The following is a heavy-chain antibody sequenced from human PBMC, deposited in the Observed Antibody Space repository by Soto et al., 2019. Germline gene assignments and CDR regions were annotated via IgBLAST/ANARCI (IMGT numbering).Heavy chain of an antibody. J-gene: IGHJ6*02. D-gene: IGHD6-25*01. CDR3: AALEVGYLFMDV. Sequence: ASVKVSCKASGFTFTSSAMQWVRQARGQRLEWIGWIVVGSGNTNYAEKFQERVTITRDMSTSTAYMELSSLRSEDTAVYYCAALEVGYLFMDVWGQGTTVTVSS. CDR2: IVVGSGNT. V-gene: IGHV1-58*02. CDR1: GFTFTSSA.